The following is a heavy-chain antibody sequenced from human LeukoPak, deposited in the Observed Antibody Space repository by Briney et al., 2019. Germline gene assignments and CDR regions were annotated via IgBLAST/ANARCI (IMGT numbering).Heavy chain of an antibody. CDR2: ISSSSSYI. J-gene: IGHJ6*02. CDR1: GFTFSSYS. D-gene: IGHD4-17*01. Sequence: GGSLRLSCAASGFTFSSYSMNWVRQAPGKGLEWVSSISSSSSYIYYADSVKGRFTISRDNAKNSLYLQMNSLRAEDTAVYYCAREVGDYNVDYYYYGMDVWGQGTTVTVSS. CDR3: AREVGDYNVDYYYYGMDV. V-gene: IGHV3-21*04.